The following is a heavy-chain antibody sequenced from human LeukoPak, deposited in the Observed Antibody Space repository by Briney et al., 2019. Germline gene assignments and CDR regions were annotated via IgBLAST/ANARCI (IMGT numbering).Heavy chain of an antibody. CDR3: AKADRGGSTDY. CDR2: IYHSGST. V-gene: IGHV4-4*02. Sequence: SETLSLTCTVSGGSISTSNWRCCLRQPPGKGLEWIGEIYHSGSTDYNPSLKSRVTISVDKSKDQFSLKLSSVTAADTAVYYCAKADRGGSTDYWGQGTLVTVSS. CDR1: GGSISTSNW. D-gene: IGHD1-26*01. J-gene: IGHJ4*02.